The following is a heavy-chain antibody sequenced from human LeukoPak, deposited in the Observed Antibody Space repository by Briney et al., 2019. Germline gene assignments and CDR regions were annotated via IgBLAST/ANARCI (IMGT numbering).Heavy chain of an antibody. Sequence: ARSLRLSCEASGFTFSSYDMHWVRQAPGKGLEWVAVIWYDGSNKYYTDSVKGRFTISRDNPKNTLYLQMNSLRAEDTAVYYCARDLGAVTGNFDYWGQGTLVTVSS. J-gene: IGHJ4*02. CDR3: ARDLGAVTGNFDY. D-gene: IGHD6-19*01. V-gene: IGHV3-33*01. CDR2: IWYDGSNK. CDR1: GFTFSSYD.